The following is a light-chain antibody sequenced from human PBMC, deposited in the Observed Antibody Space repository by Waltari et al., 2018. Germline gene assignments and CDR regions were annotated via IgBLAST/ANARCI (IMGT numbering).Light chain of an antibody. J-gene: IGKJ1*01. CDR1: QSISSW. Sequence: DIQMTQSPSTLSASVGDRVTITCRASQSISSWLAWYQQNPGKDPKLLIYKASSLESGVPSRFSGSGSGTEFTLTISSLQPDDFATYYCQQYNSLWTFGQGTKVEIK. CDR2: KAS. CDR3: QQYNSLWT. V-gene: IGKV1-5*03.